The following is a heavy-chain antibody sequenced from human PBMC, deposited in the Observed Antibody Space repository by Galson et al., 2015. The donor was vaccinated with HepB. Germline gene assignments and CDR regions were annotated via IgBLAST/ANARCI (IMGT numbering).Heavy chain of an antibody. CDR1: GYTLTELS. D-gene: IGHD1-26*01. CDR2: FDPEDGET. CDR3: AGLRGELQRTRMVARSGLFDP. V-gene: IGHV1-24*01. J-gene: IGHJ5*02. Sequence: SVKVSCKVSGYTLTELSMHWVRQAPGKGLEWMGGFDPEDGETIYAQKFQGRVTMTEDTSTDTAYMELSSLRSEDTAVYYCAGLRGELQRTRMVARSGLFDPWGQGTLVTVSS.